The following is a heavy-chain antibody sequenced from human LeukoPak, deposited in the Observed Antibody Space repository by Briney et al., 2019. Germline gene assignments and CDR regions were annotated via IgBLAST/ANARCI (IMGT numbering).Heavy chain of an antibody. V-gene: IGHV3-74*01. CDR1: GFTFSSYW. CDR3: ARRSAAKDAFDI. J-gene: IGHJ3*02. Sequence: GGSLRLSCAASGFTFSSYWMHWVRQAPGKGLVWISRINSDGSSTSYADSVKGRFTISRDNAKNTLYLQMNSLRAEDTAVYYCARRSAAKDAFDIWGQGTMVTVSS. D-gene: IGHD6-25*01. CDR2: INSDGSST.